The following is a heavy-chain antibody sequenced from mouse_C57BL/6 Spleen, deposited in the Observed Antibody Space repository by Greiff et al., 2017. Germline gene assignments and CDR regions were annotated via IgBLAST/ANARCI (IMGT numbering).Heavy chain of an antibody. J-gene: IGHJ2*01. CDR3: ASPHYYGSKGDYIDY. Sequence: VKPGASVKISCKASGYAFSSSWMNWVKQRPGKGLEWIGRIYPGDGDTNYNGKFKGKATLTADKSSSTAYMQLSSLTSEDSAVYFCASPHYYGSKGDYIDYWGQGTTLTVSS. CDR1: GYAFSSSW. D-gene: IGHD1-1*01. CDR2: IYPGDGDT. V-gene: IGHV1-82*01.